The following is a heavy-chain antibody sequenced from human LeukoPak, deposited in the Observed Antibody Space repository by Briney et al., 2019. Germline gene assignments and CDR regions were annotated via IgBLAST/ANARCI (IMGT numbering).Heavy chain of an antibody. CDR3: ARDGRSGSNYGRVDY. V-gene: IGHV3-30*04. CDR2: ISYDGSNK. J-gene: IGHJ4*02. D-gene: IGHD1-26*01. Sequence: GGSLRLSCTASGFTFGDYAMHWVRQAPGKGLEWVTVISYDGSNKYYADSVKGRFTISRDNSKNTLYLQMNSLRGEDTAVYYCARDGRSGSNYGRVDYWGQGTLVTVSS. CDR1: GFTFGDYA.